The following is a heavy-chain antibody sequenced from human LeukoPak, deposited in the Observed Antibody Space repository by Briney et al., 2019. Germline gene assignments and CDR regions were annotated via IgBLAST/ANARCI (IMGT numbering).Heavy chain of an antibody. CDR3: ASDCSSTSCPPPPLGGGAFDI. CDR2: VIPIFGTA. Sequence: XVSCKASGGTFSXXAISWVRQAPGQGLEWMGGVIPIFGTANYAQKFQGRVTITADESTSTAYMELSSLRSEDTAVYYCASDCSSTSCPPPPLGGGAFDIWGQGTMVTVSS. D-gene: IGHD2-2*01. J-gene: IGHJ3*02. CDR1: GGTFSXXA. V-gene: IGHV1-69*01.